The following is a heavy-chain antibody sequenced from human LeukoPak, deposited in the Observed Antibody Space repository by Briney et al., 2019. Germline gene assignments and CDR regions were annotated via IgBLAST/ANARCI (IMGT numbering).Heavy chain of an antibody. CDR2: IYYSGST. D-gene: IGHD7-27*01. J-gene: IGHJ4*02. Sequence: MASETLSLTCTVSGGSISSYYWSWIRQPPGKGLEWIGYIYYSGSTNYNPSLKSRVTISADTSKNQFSLKLSYVTAADTAVYFCARESSWGNFDYWGQGTLVTVSS. CDR3: ARESSWGNFDY. CDR1: GGSISSYY. V-gene: IGHV4-59*01.